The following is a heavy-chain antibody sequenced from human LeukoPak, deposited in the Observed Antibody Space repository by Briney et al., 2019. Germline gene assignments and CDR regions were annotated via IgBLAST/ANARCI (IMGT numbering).Heavy chain of an antibody. V-gene: IGHV4-59*08. Sequence: SETLSLTCTVSGGSISSYYWSWIRQPPGKGLEWIGEIYHSGSTNYNPSLKSRVTISVDKSKNQFSLKLSSVTAADTAVYYCARGGDYGDYEDYWGQGTLVTVSS. CDR3: ARGGDYGDYEDY. D-gene: IGHD4-17*01. CDR2: IYHSGST. CDR1: GGSISSYY. J-gene: IGHJ4*02.